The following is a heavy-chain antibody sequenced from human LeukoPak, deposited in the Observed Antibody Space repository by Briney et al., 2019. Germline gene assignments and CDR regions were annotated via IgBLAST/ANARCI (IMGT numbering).Heavy chain of an antibody. J-gene: IGHJ4*02. D-gene: IGHD2-15*01. V-gene: IGHV3-23*01. Sequence: GGSLRLSCAASGFIFSSYAMTWVRQAPGKGLEWVSTVGSSGTSTYYADSVKGRFTISRDNSNNTLYLQMNSLRAEDTAVYYCAKDRSSGGSCYNFWGQETLVTVSS. CDR3: AKDRSSGGSCYNF. CDR1: GFIFSSYA. CDR2: VGSSGTST.